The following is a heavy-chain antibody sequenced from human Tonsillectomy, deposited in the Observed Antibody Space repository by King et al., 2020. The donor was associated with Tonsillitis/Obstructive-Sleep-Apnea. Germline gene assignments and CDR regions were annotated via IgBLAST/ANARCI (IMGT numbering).Heavy chain of an antibody. CDR2: IYYSGST. Sequence: VQLQESGPGLVKPSQTLSLTCTVSGGSISSGGYFWRWIRQHPGKGLEWIGYIYYSGSTYYNPSLNSRLSISLDTSKNQFSLKLSSVTAADTAVYYCARGSSGLFDYWGQGTLGTVSS. CDR3: ARGSSGLFDY. J-gene: IGHJ4*02. CDR1: GGSISSGGYF. D-gene: IGHD3-22*01. V-gene: IGHV4-31*03.